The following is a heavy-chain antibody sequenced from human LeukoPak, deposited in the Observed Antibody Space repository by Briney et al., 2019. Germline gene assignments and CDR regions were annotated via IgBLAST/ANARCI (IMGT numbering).Heavy chain of an antibody. J-gene: IGHJ4*02. CDR3: ASGSLYYHDSSGYSPYYFDY. D-gene: IGHD3-22*01. CDR1: GFTVSTNY. V-gene: IGHV3-66*01. Sequence: PGGSLRLSCAASGFTVSTNYMGWVRQAPGKGLEWVSVIYRGGSTYYADSVKGRFTISRDNSKNTLYLQMNSLRAEDTAVYYCASGSLYYHDSSGYSPYYFDYWGQGTLVTVSS. CDR2: IYRGGST.